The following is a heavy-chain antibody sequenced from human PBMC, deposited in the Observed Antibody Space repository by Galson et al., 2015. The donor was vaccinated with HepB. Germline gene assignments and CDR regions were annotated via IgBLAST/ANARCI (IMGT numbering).Heavy chain of an antibody. CDR3: ARGANTAGAGASGNWFDP. D-gene: IGHD6-13*01. CDR1: GYSFSSYW. Sequence: QSGAEVTKPGESLKISCKGSGYSFSSYWIAWVRQMPGKGLEWMGIIYPGDSDTSYSPSFRGQVTISADKSISTAYPQWSSLEASDTAMYYCARGANTAGAGASGNWFDPWGQGTLVTVSS. J-gene: IGHJ5*02. V-gene: IGHV5-51*01. CDR2: IYPGDSDT.